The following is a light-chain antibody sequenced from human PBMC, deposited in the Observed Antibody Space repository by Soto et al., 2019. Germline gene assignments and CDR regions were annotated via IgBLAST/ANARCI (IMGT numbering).Light chain of an antibody. CDR1: QSLLHSNGYNY. Sequence: DIVMTQSPLSLLVTPGEPASISCRSSQSLLHSNGYNYLDWYLQKPGQSPQLLIYLGSNRASGVPDRFSGSGSGTDFTLKISRVEAEDVGVYYCMQALLMYTFGQGTKLEIK. CDR2: LGS. J-gene: IGKJ2*01. CDR3: MQALLMYT. V-gene: IGKV2-28*01.